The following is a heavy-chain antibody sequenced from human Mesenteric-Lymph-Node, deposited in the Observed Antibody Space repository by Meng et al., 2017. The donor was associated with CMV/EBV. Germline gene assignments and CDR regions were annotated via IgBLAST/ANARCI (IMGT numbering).Heavy chain of an antibody. V-gene: IGHV1-69*10. CDR1: GGTFDNYP. Sequence: SVKVFCKTSGGTFDNYPITWVRQASGQGLEWMGGIIPILGLANYAQKFQGRVTITADISTNRAYMEMSSLTSEDTAVYYCATDRVHYWFDPWGQGTLVTVSS. CDR3: ATDRVHYWFDP. J-gene: IGHJ5*02. CDR2: IIPILGLA. D-gene: IGHD3-10*01.